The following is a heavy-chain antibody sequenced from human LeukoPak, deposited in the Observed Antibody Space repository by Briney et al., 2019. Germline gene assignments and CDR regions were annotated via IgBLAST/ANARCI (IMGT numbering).Heavy chain of an antibody. V-gene: IGHV1-46*01. J-gene: IGHJ4*02. D-gene: IGHD3-10*01. CDR3: ARDLTMVRSLQGY. CDR2: ISPSGGST. CDR1: GYTFTSYY. Sequence: ASVKVSCKASGYTFTSYYMHWVRQAPGQGLEWMGIISPSGGSTSYAQKFQGRVTMTRDTSTSTVYMELSSPRSEDTAVYYCARDLTMVRSLQGYWGQGTLVTVSS.